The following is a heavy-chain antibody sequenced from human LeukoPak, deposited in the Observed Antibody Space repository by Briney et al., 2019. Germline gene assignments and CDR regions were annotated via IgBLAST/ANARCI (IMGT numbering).Heavy chain of an antibody. Sequence: PGVSLRLSGSGSGFTFDDYAMHCVPHARGKGLVWFFLISGDGSRTYYADSVNGRFTISRDNSKNSLYLQMNSLRAEDNALQYCAKGYYYDSSGPEAAYFQHWGQGTLVTVSS. CDR2: ISGDGSRT. CDR1: GFTFDDYA. D-gene: IGHD3-22*01. J-gene: IGHJ1*01. V-gene: IGHV3-43*02. CDR3: AKGYYYDSSGPEAAYFQH.